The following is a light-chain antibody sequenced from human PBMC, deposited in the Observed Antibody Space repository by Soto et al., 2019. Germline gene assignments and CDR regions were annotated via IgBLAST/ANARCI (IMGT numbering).Light chain of an antibody. CDR2: GAS. Sequence: ETVLTQSPGTLSLSPGERATLYGRATHSLTRSYLPWYQQKPRDAPRVLINGASSRATSIPDRFSGSGCGTAFTLTTSRLEPEDFAVYYCQQYGSSLWTFGQGTKVDIK. CDR3: QQYGSSLWT. J-gene: IGKJ1*01. CDR1: HSLTRSY. V-gene: IGKV3-20*01.